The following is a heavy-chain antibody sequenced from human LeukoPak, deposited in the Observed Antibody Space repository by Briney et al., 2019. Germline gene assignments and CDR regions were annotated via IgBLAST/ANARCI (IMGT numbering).Heavy chain of an antibody. V-gene: IGHV3-7*03. D-gene: IGHD1-14*01. CDR2: IKQDGTEK. CDR1: GFTFSSYW. Sequence: GGSLRLSCAASGFTFSSYWMNWVRQAPGKGLEWVANIKQDGTEKYYVDSVKGRFTISRDNAKNSLYLQMNSLRAADTALYYCAKDRRNDFDFWGQGTLVTVSS. CDR3: AKDRRNDFDF. J-gene: IGHJ4*02.